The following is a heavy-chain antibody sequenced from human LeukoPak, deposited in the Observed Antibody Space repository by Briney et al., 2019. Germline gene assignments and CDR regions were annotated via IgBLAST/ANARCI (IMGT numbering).Heavy chain of an antibody. D-gene: IGHD3-10*01. CDR1: GGSISSYY. J-gene: IGHJ4*02. V-gene: IGHV4-59*01. Sequence: PSETLSLTCTVSGGSISSYYWSWIRQPPGKGLEWIGYIYSSGSTNYNRSLKSRVTISVDTSKNQFPLKLSSVTAADTAVYYCARDSSHYGAGSHDYWGQGTLVIVSS. CDR3: ARDSSHYGAGSHDY. CDR2: IYSSGST.